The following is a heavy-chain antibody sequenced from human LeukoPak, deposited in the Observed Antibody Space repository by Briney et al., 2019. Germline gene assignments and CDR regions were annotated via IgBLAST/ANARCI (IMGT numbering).Heavy chain of an antibody. Sequence: PGGSLRLSCAASGFTSSSYNMHWVRQAPGKGLEWVAVIWYDGSNKYYADSVKGRFTISRDNSKNTLYLQMNSLRAEDTAVYYCARHGTTVTLDYWGQGTLVTVSS. J-gene: IGHJ4*02. CDR3: ARHGTTVTLDY. V-gene: IGHV3-33*01. CDR2: IWYDGSNK. D-gene: IGHD4-17*01. CDR1: GFTSSSYN.